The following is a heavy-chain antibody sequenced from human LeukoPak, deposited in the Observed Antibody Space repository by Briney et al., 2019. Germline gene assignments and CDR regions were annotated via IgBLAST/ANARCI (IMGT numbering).Heavy chain of an antibody. D-gene: IGHD3-10*01. CDR3: ARGRITMVRGVTRGNWFDP. J-gene: IGHJ5*02. Sequence: PSETLSLTCAVYGGSFSGYYWSWIRQPPGKGLEWIGEINHSGSTNYNPSLKSRVTISVDTSKNQLSLKLSSVTAADTAVYYCARGRITMVRGVTRGNWFDPWGQGTLVTVSS. CDR1: GGSFSGYY. CDR2: INHSGST. V-gene: IGHV4-34*01.